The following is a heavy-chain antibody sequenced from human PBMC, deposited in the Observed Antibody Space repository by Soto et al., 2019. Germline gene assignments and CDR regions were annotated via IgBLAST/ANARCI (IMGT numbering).Heavy chain of an antibody. V-gene: IGHV4-39*01. J-gene: IGHJ4*02. CDR1: GGSISSSSYY. D-gene: IGHD3-3*01. CDR3: ASYTIFGVVIPGASTVH. Sequence: QLQLQESGPGLVKPSETLSLTCTVSGGSISSSSYYWGWIRQPPGKGLEWIGSIYYSGSTYYNPSLKSRVTISVDTSKNQFSLKLSSVTAADTAVYYCASYTIFGVVIPGASTVHWGQGTLVTVSS. CDR2: IYYSGST.